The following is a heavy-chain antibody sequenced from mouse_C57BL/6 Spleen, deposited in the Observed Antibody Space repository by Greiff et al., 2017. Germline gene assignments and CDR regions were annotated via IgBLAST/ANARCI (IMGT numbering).Heavy chain of an antibody. J-gene: IGHJ4*01. D-gene: IGHD2-5*01. CDR3: ARAYSKGAMDD. V-gene: IGHV1-72*01. CDR1: GSTFPSYW. Sequence: VPLQQSGAELVKPGASVKLSCQASGSTFPSYWMHWVKQRPGRGLAWIGRIDPNSGGTKYNAKFKSKATLAVDKPSGTAYMQLSSLTSEDSAVYDCARAYSKGAMDDWGQGTSVTVSS. CDR2: IDPNSGGT.